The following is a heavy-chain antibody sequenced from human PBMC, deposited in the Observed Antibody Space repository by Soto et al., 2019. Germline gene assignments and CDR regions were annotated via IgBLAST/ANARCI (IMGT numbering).Heavy chain of an antibody. V-gene: IGHV1-58*01. D-gene: IGHD3-22*01. Sequence: QMQLVQSGPEVKKPGTSVKVSCKASGFTFTSSAVQWVRQARGQRLEWIGWIVVGSGNTNYAQKFQERVTITRDMSTSTAYMELSSLRSEDTAVYYCAAEYDYDSSGYRYLDYWGQGTLVTVSS. CDR2: IVVGSGNT. CDR3: AAEYDYDSSGYRYLDY. J-gene: IGHJ4*02. CDR1: GFTFTSSA.